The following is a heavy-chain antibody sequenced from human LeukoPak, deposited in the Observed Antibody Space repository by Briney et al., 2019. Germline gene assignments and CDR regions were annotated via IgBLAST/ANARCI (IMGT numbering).Heavy chain of an antibody. CDR3: ARGSTGWSTNTFFDY. V-gene: IGHV3-64*01. CDR2: ITSNGGST. Sequence: GGSLRLSCAASGFTFISYIMHWVRQAPGKGLEYVSAITSNGGSTYYANSVKGRFTISRDNSNNTLYLQMGSLRAEDMAVYYCARGSTGWSTNTFFDYWGQGTLVTVSS. CDR1: GFTFISYI. J-gene: IGHJ4*02. D-gene: IGHD6-19*01.